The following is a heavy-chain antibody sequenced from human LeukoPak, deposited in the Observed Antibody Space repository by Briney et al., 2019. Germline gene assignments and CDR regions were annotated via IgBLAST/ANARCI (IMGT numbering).Heavy chain of an antibody. D-gene: IGHD6-19*01. Sequence: PGGSLRLSCAASGFTFSSYAMHWVRQAPGKGLEWVAVISYDGSNKYYADSVKGRFTISRDNSKNTLYLQMNSLRAEDTAVYYCAKDLGQWLVVVNRVVGHDAFDIWGQGTMVTVSS. J-gene: IGHJ3*02. CDR3: AKDLGQWLVVVNRVVGHDAFDI. V-gene: IGHV3-30*04. CDR2: ISYDGSNK. CDR1: GFTFSSYA.